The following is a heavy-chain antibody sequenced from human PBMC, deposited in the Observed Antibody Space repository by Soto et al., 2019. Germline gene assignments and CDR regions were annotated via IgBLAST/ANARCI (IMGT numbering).Heavy chain of an antibody. CDR2: IYYSGST. Sequence: PSETMSVTCTVAGGTISSSSYYWGWIRKPPGKGLEWIGSIYYSGSTYYNPSLKSRVTISVDTSKNQFSLKLSSVTAADTAVYYCARPSGIAAAGTIDYWGQGTLVTVSS. J-gene: IGHJ4*02. V-gene: IGHV4-39*01. CDR3: ARPSGIAAAGTIDY. CDR1: GGTISSSSYY. D-gene: IGHD6-13*01.